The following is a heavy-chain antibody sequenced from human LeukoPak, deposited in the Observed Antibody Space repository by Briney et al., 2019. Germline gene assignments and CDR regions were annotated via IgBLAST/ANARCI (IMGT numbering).Heavy chain of an antibody. D-gene: IGHD2-15*01. CDR1: GYTFTCYY. V-gene: IGHV1-2*06. Sequence: ASVKVSCKASGYTFTCYYMHWVRQAPGQGLEWMGRINPNSGGTNYAQKFQGRVTMTRDTSISTAYMELSRLRSDDTAVYYCARGEEEGLGYCSGGSCYGFDYWGQGTLVTVSS. CDR2: INPNSGGT. J-gene: IGHJ4*02. CDR3: ARGEEEGLGYCSGGSCYGFDY.